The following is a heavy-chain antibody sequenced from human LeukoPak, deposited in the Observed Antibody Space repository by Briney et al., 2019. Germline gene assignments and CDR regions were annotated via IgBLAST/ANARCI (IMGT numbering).Heavy chain of an antibody. D-gene: IGHD5-12*01. V-gene: IGHV4-61*02. J-gene: IGHJ6*03. Sequence: SETLSLTCTVSGGSISSGSYYWSWIRQPAGKGLEWIGRIYPSGSTNYNPSLKSRVTISVDTSKNQFSLKLSSVTAADTAVYYCARAGGYDRRGEDYYYYYYMDVWGKGTTVTVSS. CDR2: IYPSGST. CDR3: ARAGGYDRRGEDYYYYYYMDV. CDR1: GGSISSGSYY.